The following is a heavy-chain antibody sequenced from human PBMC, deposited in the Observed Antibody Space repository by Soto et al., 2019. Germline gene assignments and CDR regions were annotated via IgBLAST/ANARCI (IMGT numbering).Heavy chain of an antibody. CDR2: ISGSGDRT. CDR1: GFTFSNYA. CDR3: AKVGFYDSSGTSFYFDY. D-gene: IGHD3-22*01. Sequence: EVQLLESGGGLVQPGGSLRLSCAASGFTFSNYAMNWVRHAPGKGLEWVSSISGSGDRTFYADSVKGRFTISRDNSKNTLYRQVSSLRAEDTAVYYCAKVGFYDSSGTSFYFDYWGQGTLVTVSS. J-gene: IGHJ4*02. V-gene: IGHV3-23*01.